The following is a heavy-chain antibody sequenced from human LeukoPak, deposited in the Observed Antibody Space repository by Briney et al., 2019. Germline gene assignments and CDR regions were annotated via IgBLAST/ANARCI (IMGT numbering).Heavy chain of an antibody. V-gene: IGHV4-39*07. CDR2: IYYSGST. Sequence: SETLSLTCTVSGGSISSSSYYWGWIRQPPGKGLEWIGSIYYSGSTYYNPSLKSRVTISVDTSKNQFSLKLSSVTAADTAVYYCARAHSSSWYKGAFDIWGQGTMVTVSS. CDR3: ARAHSSSWYKGAFDI. J-gene: IGHJ3*02. D-gene: IGHD6-13*01. CDR1: GGSISSSSYY.